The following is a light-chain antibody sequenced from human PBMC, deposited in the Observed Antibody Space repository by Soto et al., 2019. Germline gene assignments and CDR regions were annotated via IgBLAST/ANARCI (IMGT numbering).Light chain of an antibody. CDR3: SSYAGNNNLI. CDR1: SSDVGGGYNY. J-gene: IGLJ2*01. V-gene: IGLV2-8*01. CDR2: EVS. Sequence: QSVLTQPPSASGSPRQSVTISCTGTSSDVGGGYNYVSWYQHHPGKVPKLMIYEVSKRPSGVPDRFYGSKSGNTASLTVSGLQAEDEADYFCSSYAGNNNLIFGGGTKLTVL.